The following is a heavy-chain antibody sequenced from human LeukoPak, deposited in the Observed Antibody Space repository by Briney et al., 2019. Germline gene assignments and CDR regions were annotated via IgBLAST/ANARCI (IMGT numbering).Heavy chain of an antibody. D-gene: IGHD6-25*01. CDR3: AREVGSGSFDI. Sequence: ASVKVSCKAAASSLTDHYVHWVRQAPGERLEWMGWISPNTGGTIYAQKFQGRVTMTRDTSIITAYMELSKLRSDDTAFYYCAREVGSGSFDIWGQGTMVTVSS. CDR1: ASSLTDHY. J-gene: IGHJ3*02. V-gene: IGHV1-2*02. CDR2: ISPNTGGT.